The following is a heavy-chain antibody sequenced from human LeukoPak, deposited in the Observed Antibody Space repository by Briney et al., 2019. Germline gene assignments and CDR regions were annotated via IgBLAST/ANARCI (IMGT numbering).Heavy chain of an antibody. CDR2: IYSGGST. Sequence: GGSLGLSCAASGFTVSSNYMSWVRQAPGKGLEWVSVIYSGGSTYYADSVKGRFTISRDNSKNTLYLQMNSLRAEDTAVYYCAGYVGVLAAFDYWGQGTLVTVSS. J-gene: IGHJ4*02. D-gene: IGHD2-15*01. V-gene: IGHV3-53*01. CDR1: GFTVSSNY. CDR3: AGYVGVLAAFDY.